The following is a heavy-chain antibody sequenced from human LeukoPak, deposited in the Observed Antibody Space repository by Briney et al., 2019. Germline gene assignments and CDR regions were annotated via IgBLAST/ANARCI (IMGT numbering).Heavy chain of an antibody. J-gene: IGHJ5*02. D-gene: IGHD2-15*01. CDR1: GFTFSSYA. CDR3: AKTQGYYDA. Sequence: PGGSLRLSCAASGFTFSSYAMSWVRQAPRKGLELVAGIWGDDDKTVYGDAVKGRFTISRDNSKNTLYLQMNSLRADDTAVYYCAKTQGYYDAWGQGALVTVSS. V-gene: IGHV3-23*01. CDR2: IWGDDDKT.